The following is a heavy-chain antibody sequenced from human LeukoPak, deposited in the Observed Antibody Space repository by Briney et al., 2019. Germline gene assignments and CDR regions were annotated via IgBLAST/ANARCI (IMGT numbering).Heavy chain of an antibody. D-gene: IGHD3-22*01. CDR2: INPNSGGT. CDR3: ARGHLYYYDSSGYYFVY. V-gene: IGHV1-2*02. CDR1: GYTFTGYY. Sequence: ASVKVSCKASGYTFTGYYMHWVRQAPGQGLEWMGWINPNSGGTNYAQKFQGRVTMTRDTPISTAYMELSRLRSDDTAVYYCARGHLYYYDSSGYYFVYWGQGTLVTVSS. J-gene: IGHJ4*02.